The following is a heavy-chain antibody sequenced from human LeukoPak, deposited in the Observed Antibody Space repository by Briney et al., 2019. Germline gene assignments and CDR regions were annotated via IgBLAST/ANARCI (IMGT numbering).Heavy chain of an antibody. J-gene: IGHJ5*02. Sequence: GRSLRLSCAASGFTFDDYAMHWVRQAPGKGLEWVSGISWNSGSIGYADSVKGRFTISRDNAKNSLYLQMNSLRAEDTALYYCAKDSCSSTSCYIRFDPWGQGTLVTVSS. CDR1: GFTFDDYA. V-gene: IGHV3-9*01. CDR2: ISWNSGSI. D-gene: IGHD2-2*02. CDR3: AKDSCSSTSCYIRFDP.